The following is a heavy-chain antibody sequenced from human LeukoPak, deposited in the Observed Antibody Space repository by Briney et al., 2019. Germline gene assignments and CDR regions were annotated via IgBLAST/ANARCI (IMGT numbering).Heavy chain of an antibody. D-gene: IGHD6-13*01. V-gene: IGHV4-34*01. J-gene: IGHJ4*02. CDR2: INHSGST. Sequence: SETLSLTCAVYGGSFSGYYWSWIRQPPGKGLEWIGDINHSGSTNYNPSLKSRVTISVDTSKNQFSLKLSSVTAADTAVYYCARVHLDSSSRTRQDYWGQGTLVTVSS. CDR3: ARVHLDSSSRTRQDY. CDR1: GGSFSGYY.